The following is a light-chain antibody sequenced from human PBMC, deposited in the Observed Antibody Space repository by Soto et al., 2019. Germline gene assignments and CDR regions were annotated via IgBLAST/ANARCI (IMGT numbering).Light chain of an antibody. CDR1: QSVSSSY. CDR3: QQYGSSPPYT. CDR2: AAS. V-gene: IGKV3-20*01. J-gene: IGKJ2*01. Sequence: EIVLTQSPGTLSLSPGERATLSCRASQSVSSSYLAWYQQKPGQAPRLLMYAASSRATGIPDRFSGSGSGTDFTLPISRLEPEDFAVYYCQQYGSSPPYTFGQGTKLQIK.